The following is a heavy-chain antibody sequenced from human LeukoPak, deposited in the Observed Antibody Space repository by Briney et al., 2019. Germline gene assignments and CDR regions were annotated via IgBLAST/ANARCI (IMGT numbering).Heavy chain of an antibody. J-gene: IGHJ6*02. D-gene: IGHD1-14*01. CDR3: ARAREPYYYYYGMDV. V-gene: IGHV3-30-3*01. CDR1: GFTFSSYG. CDR2: ISYDGDNK. Sequence: GGSLRLSCAASGFTFSSYGMHWVRQAPGKGLEWVAVISYDGDNKYYVDSVKGRFTISRDNSKNTLYLQMNSLRAEDTAVYYCARAREPYYYYYGMDVWGQGTTVTVSS.